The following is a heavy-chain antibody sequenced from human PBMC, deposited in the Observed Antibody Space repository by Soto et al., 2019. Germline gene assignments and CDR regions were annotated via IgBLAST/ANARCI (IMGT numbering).Heavy chain of an antibody. V-gene: IGHV4-30-4*01. CDR3: ARAQTSWFDP. J-gene: IGHJ5*02. Sequence: SETLSLTCTVSGGSISSGDYYWSWIRQPPGKGLEWIGYIYYSGSTYYNPSLKSRVTISVDTSKNQFSLKLSSVTAADTDVYYCARAQTSWFDPWGQGTPVTVYS. CDR1: GGSISSGDYY. CDR2: IYYSGST.